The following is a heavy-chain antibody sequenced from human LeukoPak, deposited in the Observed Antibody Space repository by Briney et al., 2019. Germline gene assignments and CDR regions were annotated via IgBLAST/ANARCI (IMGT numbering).Heavy chain of an antibody. J-gene: IGHJ4*02. CDR2: SSGSGGST. V-gene: IGHV3-23*01. D-gene: IGHD5-18*01. Sequence: GSLILSCAASGFTFSSYAMSWVRQAPGKGLEWVSASSGSGGSTYYADSVKGRFTISRDNSKNTLYLQMNSLRAEDTAVYYCAKESWAERGYSYGHGYFDYWGQGTLVTVSS. CDR3: AKESWAERGYSYGHGYFDY. CDR1: GFTFSSYA.